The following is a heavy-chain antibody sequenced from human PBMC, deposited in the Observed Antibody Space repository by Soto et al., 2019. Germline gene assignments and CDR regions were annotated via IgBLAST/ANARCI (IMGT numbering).Heavy chain of an antibody. CDR1: GGSISSYY. J-gene: IGHJ5*02. CDR2: IYTSGST. Sequence: QVQLQESGPGLVKPSETLSLTCTVSGGSISSYYWSWIRQPAGKGLEWIGRIYTSGSTNYNPSLKSRVTTSVDTSNNLFSLKLSSVTAADMAVYYCAREGVGCSSTSCSRRGWFDPWGQGTLVTVSS. V-gene: IGHV4-4*07. CDR3: AREGVGCSSTSCSRRGWFDP. D-gene: IGHD2-2*01.